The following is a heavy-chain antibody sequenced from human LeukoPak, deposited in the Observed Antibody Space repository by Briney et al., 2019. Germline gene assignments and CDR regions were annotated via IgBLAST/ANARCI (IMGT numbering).Heavy chain of an antibody. V-gene: IGHV4-39*07. CDR1: GGSISTSDYY. CDR2: IYYSGST. J-gene: IGHJ5*02. Sequence: PSETLSLTCTVSGGSISTSDYYWGWIRQPPGKGLDWIGNIYYSGSTYYNPSLRSRVTMSVDTSKNQFSLKLSSVTAADTAVYYCARGARNWFDPWGQGTLVTVSS. CDR3: ARGARNWFDP.